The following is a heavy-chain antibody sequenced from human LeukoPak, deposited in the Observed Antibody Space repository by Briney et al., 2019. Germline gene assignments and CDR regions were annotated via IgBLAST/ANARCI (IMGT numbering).Heavy chain of an antibody. CDR1: GFTVSSNY. D-gene: IGHD3-9*01. Sequence: GGSLRLSCAASGFTVSSNYMNWVRQAPGKGLEWVSVIYSGGSTHYADSVKGRFTISRDYSQNTLLLQMNSLRAEDTALYYCARGRTSDDIIEDAFDIWGQGTMVAVSS. J-gene: IGHJ3*02. V-gene: IGHV3-66*01. CDR2: IYSGGST. CDR3: ARGRTSDDIIEDAFDI.